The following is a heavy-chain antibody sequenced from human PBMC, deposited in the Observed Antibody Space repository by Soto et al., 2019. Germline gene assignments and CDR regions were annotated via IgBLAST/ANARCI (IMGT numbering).Heavy chain of an antibody. CDR1: GFTFSSYA. CDR2: ISYDGSNK. CDR3: ARADYGGDYFDY. D-gene: IGHD4-17*01. J-gene: IGHJ4*02. Sequence: QVQLVESGGGVVQPGRSLRLSCAASGFTFSSYAMHWVRQAPGKGLEWVAVISYDGSNKYYADSVKGRFTISRDNSKNTLYLQMNSPRAEDTAVYYCARADYGGDYFDYWGQGTLVTVSS. V-gene: IGHV3-30-3*01.